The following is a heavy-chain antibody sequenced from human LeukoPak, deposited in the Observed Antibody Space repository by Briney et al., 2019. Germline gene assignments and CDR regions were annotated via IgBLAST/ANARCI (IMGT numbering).Heavy chain of an antibody. V-gene: IGHV1-2*02. D-gene: IGHD5-18*01. CDR3: ARSDTAMADFDY. Sequence: ASVKVSCKASGYTFTGYYMHWVAQAPGQELEWMGWINPNSGGTNYAQTLQGRVTMTRYTSISTAYMELSRLRSDDTAVYYCARSDTAMADFDYWGQGTLVTVSS. CDR2: INPNSGGT. CDR1: GYTFTGYY. J-gene: IGHJ4*02.